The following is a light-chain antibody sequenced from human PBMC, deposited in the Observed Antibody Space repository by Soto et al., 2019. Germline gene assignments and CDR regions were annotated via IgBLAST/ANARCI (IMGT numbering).Light chain of an antibody. CDR2: DNT. Sequence: QSVLTQPPSVSGAPGQRVTISCTGSRSNIGACYAVHWYQQLPGTAPKLLIYDNTNRPSGVPDRFSASESGTSASLAITGLQSEDEADYYCQSYDTSLSASVFGGGTKLTVL. CDR1: RSNIGACYA. CDR3: QSYDTSLSASV. V-gene: IGLV1-40*01. J-gene: IGLJ2*01.